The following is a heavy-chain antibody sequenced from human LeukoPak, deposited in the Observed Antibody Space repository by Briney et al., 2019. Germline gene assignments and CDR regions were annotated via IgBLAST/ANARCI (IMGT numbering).Heavy chain of an antibody. D-gene: IGHD6-13*01. Sequence: PSETLSLICTVSGGSISSSSYYWGWIRQPPGKELEWIGSIYYSGSTYYNPSLKSRVTISVDTSKNQFSLKLSSVTAADTALYYCARLRRYSRTPTGVFDYWGQGTLVTVSP. CDR2: IYYSGST. V-gene: IGHV4-39*01. CDR1: GGSISSSSYY. J-gene: IGHJ4*02. CDR3: ARLRRYSRTPTGVFDY.